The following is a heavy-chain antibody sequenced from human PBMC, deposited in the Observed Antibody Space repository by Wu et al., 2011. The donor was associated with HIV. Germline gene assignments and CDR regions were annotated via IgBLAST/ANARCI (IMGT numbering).Heavy chain of an antibody. CDR2: IIPMFDTA. D-gene: IGHD3-10*01. Sequence: QVQLVQSGAEVKKPGSSVKVSCKASGGTFSSYAISWVRQAPGQGLEWMGGIIPMFDTANYAQKFQGRVTITADKSTSTACMELSSLRSEDTAVYYCAIGFGEHYYYYFYIDVWGKGTTVTVSS. CDR1: GGTFSSYA. V-gene: IGHV1-69*14. CDR3: AIGFGEHYYYYFYIDV. J-gene: IGHJ6*03.